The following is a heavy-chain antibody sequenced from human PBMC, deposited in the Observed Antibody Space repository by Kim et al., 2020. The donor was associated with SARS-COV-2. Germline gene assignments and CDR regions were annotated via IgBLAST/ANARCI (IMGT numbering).Heavy chain of an antibody. CDR3: ARDAYSGSYSDAY. Sequence: VKGRFPISRDDAKNSLFLQMNSLRVEDTALYYCARDAYSGSYSDAYWGQGTLVTVSS. V-gene: IGHV3-11*05. J-gene: IGHJ4*02. D-gene: IGHD1-26*01.